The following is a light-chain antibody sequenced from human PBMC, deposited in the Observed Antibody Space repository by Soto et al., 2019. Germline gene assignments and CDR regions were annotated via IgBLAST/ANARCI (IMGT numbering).Light chain of an antibody. CDR2: EVS. CDR1: SSDVGGYNY. V-gene: IGLV2-14*01. Sequence: QSVLTQPASVSVSPGQSITISCTGTSSDVGGYNYVSWYQQHPGTSPKLMIYEVSNRPSGVSNRFSGSKSGNTASLIISGLQAEDEGDYYCSSYTARSTWVFGGGTKVTVL. J-gene: IGLJ3*02. CDR3: SSYTARSTWV.